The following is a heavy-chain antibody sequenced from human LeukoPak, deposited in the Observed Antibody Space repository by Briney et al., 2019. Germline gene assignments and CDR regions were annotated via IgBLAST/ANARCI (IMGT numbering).Heavy chain of an antibody. D-gene: IGHD3-10*01. CDR3: TTENYYGSGSPTGPFDY. Sequence: GGSLRLSCAASGLTFSNAWMSWVRQAPGRGLEWVGRIKRKTDGGTTDYAAPVKGRFTISRDDSKNTLYLQMNSLKTEDTAVYYCTTENYYGSGSPTGPFDYWGQGTLVTVSS. CDR1: GLTFSNAW. J-gene: IGHJ4*02. CDR2: IKRKTDGGTT. V-gene: IGHV3-15*01.